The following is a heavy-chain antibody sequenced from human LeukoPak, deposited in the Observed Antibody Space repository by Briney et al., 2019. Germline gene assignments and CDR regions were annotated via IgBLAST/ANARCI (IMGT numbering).Heavy chain of an antibody. CDR3: ARRSSSWKNWFDP. J-gene: IGHJ5*02. CDR1: GGSLDSNS. CDR2: IYYSGTT. D-gene: IGHD6-13*01. Sequence: KSSETLSLTCTVSGGSLDSNSWTWVRQPPGKGLEWIGYIYYSGTTNYNPSLKSRVTMSVDMSKNQFSLKLSSVTAADTAVYYCARRSSSWKNWFDPWGQGTLVTVSS. V-gene: IGHV4-59*01.